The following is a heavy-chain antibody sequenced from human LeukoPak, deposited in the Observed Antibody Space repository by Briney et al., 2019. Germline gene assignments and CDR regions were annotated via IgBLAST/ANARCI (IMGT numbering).Heavy chain of an antibody. Sequence: GASLKLSCNASGYTFTSYDINWVRQATGHVLEWMGWMNPNSGNTGYAQKFQGRVTMTRNTSISTAYMELSSLRSEDTAVYYCARVGIVVVPAAMRYYYYYMDVWGKGTTVTVSS. CDR3: ARVGIVVVPAAMRYYYYYMDV. CDR1: GYTFTSYD. J-gene: IGHJ6*03. CDR2: MNPNSGNT. D-gene: IGHD2-2*01. V-gene: IGHV1-8*01.